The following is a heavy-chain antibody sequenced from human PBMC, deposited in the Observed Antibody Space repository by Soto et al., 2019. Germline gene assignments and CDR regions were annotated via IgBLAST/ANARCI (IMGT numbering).Heavy chain of an antibody. D-gene: IGHD3-22*01. Sequence: SETLSLTCAVYGGSFGGYYWTWIRQPPGKGLEWIAEINHSGRSNSNPSLKSRVTVSVDTSKNQFSLKLSSVTAADTAVYYCARGISMTVEVQRDAPDKYFFDSWGQGTLVTVSS. J-gene: IGHJ4*02. CDR3: ARGISMTVEVQRDAPDKYFFDS. CDR1: GGSFGGYY. CDR2: INHSGRS. V-gene: IGHV4-34*01.